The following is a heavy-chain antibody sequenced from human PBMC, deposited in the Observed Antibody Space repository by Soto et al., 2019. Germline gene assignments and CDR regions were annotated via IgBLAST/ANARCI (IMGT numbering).Heavy chain of an antibody. D-gene: IGHD6-13*01. Sequence: SETLSLTCAVSGGSISSGGYSWSWIRQPPGKGLEWIGYIYHSGSTYYNPSLKSRVTISVDRSKNQFSLKLSSVTASDTAVYYCASRLAADTHWYFDLWGRGTLVTVSS. CDR1: GGSISSGGYS. J-gene: IGHJ2*01. V-gene: IGHV4-30-2*01. CDR3: ASRLAADTHWYFDL. CDR2: IYHSGST.